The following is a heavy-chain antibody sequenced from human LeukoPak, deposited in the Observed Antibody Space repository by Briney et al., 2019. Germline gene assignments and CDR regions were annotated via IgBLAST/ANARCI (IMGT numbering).Heavy chain of an antibody. J-gene: IGHJ4*02. CDR2: ISGSGGST. CDR1: GSTFSSYA. D-gene: IGHD3-22*01. Sequence: GGSLRLSCAASGSTFSSYAMSWVRQAPGKGLEWVSAISGSGGSTYYADSVKGRFTISRDNSKNTLYLQMNSLRAEDTAVYYCARGYYDSSGYRFRRGYQYYFDYWGQGTLVTVSS. CDR3: ARGYYDSSGYRFRRGYQYYFDY. V-gene: IGHV3-23*01.